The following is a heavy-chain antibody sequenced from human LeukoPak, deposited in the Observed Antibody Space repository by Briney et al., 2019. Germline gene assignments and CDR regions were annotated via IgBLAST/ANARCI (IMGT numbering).Heavy chain of an antibody. CDR2: IWYDGSNK. CDR3: ARDFSARYQLLFSYGMDV. V-gene: IGHV3-33*08. Sequence: GGSLRLSCAASGFTFSSYWMSWVRQAPGKGLEWVAVIWYDGSNKYYADSVKGRFTISRDNSKNTLYLQMNSLRAEDTAVYYCARDFSARYQLLFSYGMDVWGQGTTVTVSS. CDR1: GFTFSSYW. J-gene: IGHJ6*02. D-gene: IGHD2-2*01.